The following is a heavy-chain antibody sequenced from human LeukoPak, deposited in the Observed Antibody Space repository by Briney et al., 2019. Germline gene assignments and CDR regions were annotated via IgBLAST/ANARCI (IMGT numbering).Heavy chain of an antibody. CDR3: ARGQRQQQRGVFDY. D-gene: IGHD6-13*01. V-gene: IGHV4-34*01. J-gene: IGHJ4*02. CDR2: INHSGST. Sequence: NPSETLSLTCAVYGGSFSGYYWSWIRQPPGKGLEWIGEINHSGSTNYNPSLKSRVTISVDTSKNQFSLKLSSVTAADTAVYYCARGQRQQQRGVFDYWGQGTLVTVSS. CDR1: GGSFSGYY.